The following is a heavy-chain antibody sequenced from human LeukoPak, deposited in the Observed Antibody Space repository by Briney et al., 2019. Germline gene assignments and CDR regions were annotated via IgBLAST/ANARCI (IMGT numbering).Heavy chain of an antibody. CDR3: ARAKWELLRISDY. CDR1: GFTFSSYW. V-gene: IGHV3-7*01. J-gene: IGHJ4*02. D-gene: IGHD1-26*01. CDR2: IKQDGSEK. Sequence: GGSLRLSCAASGFTFSSYWMSWVRQAPGKGLEWVANIKQDGSEKYYVDSVKGRFTISRDNAKNSLYLQMNSLRAEDTAVYYCARAKWELLRISDYWGQGTLVTVSS.